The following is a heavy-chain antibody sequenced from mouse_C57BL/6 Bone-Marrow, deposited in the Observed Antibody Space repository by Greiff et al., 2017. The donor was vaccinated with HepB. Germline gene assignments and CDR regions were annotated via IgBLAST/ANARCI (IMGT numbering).Heavy chain of an antibody. Sequence: QVTLKESGPGILQSSQTLSLTCSFSGFSLSTSGMGVSWIRQPSGKGLEWLAHIYWDDDKRYNPSLKSRLTISKDTSRNQVFLKITSVDTADTATYYCARSCGALYGNFSYWYFDVWGTGTTVTVSS. CDR2: IYWDDDK. V-gene: IGHV8-12*01. CDR1: GFSLSTSGMG. CDR3: ARSCGALYGNFSYWYFDV. D-gene: IGHD2-1*01. J-gene: IGHJ1*03.